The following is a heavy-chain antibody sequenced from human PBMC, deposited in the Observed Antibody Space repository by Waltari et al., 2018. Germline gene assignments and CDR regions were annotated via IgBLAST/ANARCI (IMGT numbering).Heavy chain of an antibody. Sequence: QVQLVASGGGVVSPGGSLSPSCAASGFTFREYAMHWVRQAPGKGMEWVKLISYDGRNKYYADSVKGRFTISRDDSKNTLYLQMNSLRDEDTAIYYCARERRGYYAEWWGQGTLVAVSS. CDR3: ARERRGYYAEW. CDR1: GFTFREYA. D-gene: IGHD3-3*01. V-gene: IGHV3-30*02. J-gene: IGHJ4*02. CDR2: ISYDGRNK.